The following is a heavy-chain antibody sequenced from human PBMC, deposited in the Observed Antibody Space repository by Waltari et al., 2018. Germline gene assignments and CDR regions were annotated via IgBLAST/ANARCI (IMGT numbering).Heavy chain of an antibody. CDR2: IYHSGST. CDR1: GYSISSGYY. V-gene: IGHV4-38-2*02. Sequence: QVQLQESGPGLVKPSETLSLTCTVSGYSISSGYYWGWLRQPPGKGLEWIGSIYHSGSTYYNPSLKSRVTISVDTSKNQFSLKLSSVTAADTAVYYCARMVGYCSSTSCRNWFDPWGQGTLVTVSS. J-gene: IGHJ5*02. D-gene: IGHD2-2*03. CDR3: ARMVGYCSSTSCRNWFDP.